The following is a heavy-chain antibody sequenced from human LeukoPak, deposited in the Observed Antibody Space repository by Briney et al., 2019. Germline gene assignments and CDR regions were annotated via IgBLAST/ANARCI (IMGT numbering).Heavy chain of an antibody. D-gene: IGHD4-17*01. CDR3: ARDPDGDYDFDY. CDR2: TNSNGAVI. V-gene: IGHV3-48*01. J-gene: IGHJ4*02. CDR1: GFTFSNYA. Sequence: GGSLRLSCAASGFTFSNYAMNWVRRAPGKGLEWLSHTNSNGAVISYADSVKGRFTVSRDTAKSSLYLQMNGLRVEDTAIYFCARDPDGDYDFDYWGQGTLVTVSS.